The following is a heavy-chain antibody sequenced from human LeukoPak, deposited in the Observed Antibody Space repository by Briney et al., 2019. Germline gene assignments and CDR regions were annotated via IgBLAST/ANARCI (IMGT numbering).Heavy chain of an antibody. CDR2: ISGSGGST. CDR3: AKDLNIYYDSSGYYN. V-gene: IGHV3-23*01. D-gene: IGHD3-22*01. J-gene: IGHJ4*02. CDR1: GFTFSSYA. Sequence: GGSLRLSCAASGFTFSSYAMGWVRQAPGKGLEWVSAISGSGGSTYYADSVKGRFTISRDNSKNTLYLQMNSLRAEDTAVYYCAKDLNIYYDSSGYYNWGQGTLVTVSS.